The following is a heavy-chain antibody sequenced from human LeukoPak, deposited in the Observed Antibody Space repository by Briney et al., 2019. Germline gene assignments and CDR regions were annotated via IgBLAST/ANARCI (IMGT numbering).Heavy chain of an antibody. CDR3: ARYSSSSGHFDY. Sequence: GGSLRLSCAASGFTFTSYAMHWVCQTPGKRLEYVSAISSNGGSAYYANSVKGRFTISRDNSKNTLYLQMGSLRAEDMAVDYCARYSSSSGHFDYWGQGTLVTVSS. CDR2: ISSNGGSA. J-gene: IGHJ4*02. CDR1: GFTFTSYA. D-gene: IGHD6-6*01. V-gene: IGHV3-64*01.